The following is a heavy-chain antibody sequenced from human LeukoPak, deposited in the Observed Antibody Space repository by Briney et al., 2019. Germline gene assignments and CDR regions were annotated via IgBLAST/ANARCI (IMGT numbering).Heavy chain of an antibody. CDR3: ARSAEHCNNGVCFTDYYMDV. CDR2: INPNSGDT. V-gene: IGHV1-2*06. J-gene: IGHJ6*03. D-gene: IGHD2-8*01. CDR1: GYTFSGSY. Sequence: ASVKVSCKASGYTFSGSYIHWVRQAPGQGLEWMGRINPNSGDTNYAQNFQGRVTMTRDASITTAYMELSSLTSADTAVYFCARSAEHCNNGVCFTDYYMDVWGKGTTVTVSS.